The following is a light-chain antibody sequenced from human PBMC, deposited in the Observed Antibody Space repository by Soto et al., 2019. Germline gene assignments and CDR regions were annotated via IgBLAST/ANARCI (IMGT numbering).Light chain of an antibody. CDR1: RTDIGGYNY. CDR2: EVT. Sequence: QSALTQSASVSGSLGQSITISCTGTRTDIGGYNYVSWYQQYPGKAPKLVICEVTSRPSGISDRFSGSKSGNTASLTISGLQAEDEADYFCTSYTDSKAYILFGGGTK. CDR3: TSYTDSKAYIL. J-gene: IGLJ2*01. V-gene: IGLV2-14*01.